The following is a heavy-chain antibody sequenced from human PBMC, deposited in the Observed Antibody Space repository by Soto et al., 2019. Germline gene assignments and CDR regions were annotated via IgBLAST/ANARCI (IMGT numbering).Heavy chain of an antibody. CDR1: GGTFSSYA. CDR2: IIPIFGTA. D-gene: IGHD2-21*02. CDR3: ARDPLKTPLARLAYCGGDCYQT. J-gene: IGHJ5*02. V-gene: IGHV1-69*06. Sequence: SVKVSCKDSGGTFSSYAMSWVRQAPGQGLEWMGGIIPIFGTANYAQKFQGRVKISADKSKSTAYMELSSLRSEDTAVYYCARDPLKTPLARLAYCGGDCYQTWGQGTLVTVSS.